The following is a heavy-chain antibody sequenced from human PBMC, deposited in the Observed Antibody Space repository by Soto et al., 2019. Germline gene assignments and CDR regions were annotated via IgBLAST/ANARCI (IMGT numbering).Heavy chain of an antibody. D-gene: IGHD4-17*01. Sequence: ASVKVSCKASGYTFTSYDINWVRQATGQGLEWMGWMSPNSGNTGYAQKFQGRVTMTRNTSISTAYMELSSLRSEDTAVYYCARGHTVTLDFDYWGQGTLVTVSS. J-gene: IGHJ4*02. CDR2: MSPNSGNT. CDR3: ARGHTVTLDFDY. CDR1: GYTFTSYD. V-gene: IGHV1-8*01.